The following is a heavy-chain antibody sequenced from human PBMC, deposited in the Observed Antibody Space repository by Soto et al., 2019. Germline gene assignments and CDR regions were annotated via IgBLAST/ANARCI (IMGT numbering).Heavy chain of an antibody. CDR3: ASWLKAAGIGGSYYDGMDV. Sequence: QVQLVQSGAEVKKPGSSVKVSCKASGSTFSNYAFSWVRQAPGQGLEWLGGIMPIFGRADYAQKLRGRVRITADEARSTAHMELSSLRSEDTAVYYCASWLKAAGIGGSYYDGMDVWGQGTTVTVSS. V-gene: IGHV1-69*12. CDR1: GSTFSNYA. D-gene: IGHD6-19*01. CDR2: IMPIFGRA. J-gene: IGHJ6*02.